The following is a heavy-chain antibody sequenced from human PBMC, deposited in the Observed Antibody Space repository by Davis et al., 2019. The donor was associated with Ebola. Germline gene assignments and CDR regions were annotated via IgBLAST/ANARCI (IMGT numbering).Heavy chain of an antibody. V-gene: IGHV3-7*01. J-gene: IGHJ4*02. CDR2: IKQDGSEK. CDR3: ARGRQWELGSYYFDY. CDR1: GFTFSSYW. D-gene: IGHD1-26*01. Sequence: GGSLRLFCAASGFTFSSYWMSWVRQAPGKGLEWVANIKQDGSEKYYVDSVKGRFTISRDNAKNSLYLQMNSLRAEDTAVYYCARGRQWELGSYYFDYWGQGTLVTVSS.